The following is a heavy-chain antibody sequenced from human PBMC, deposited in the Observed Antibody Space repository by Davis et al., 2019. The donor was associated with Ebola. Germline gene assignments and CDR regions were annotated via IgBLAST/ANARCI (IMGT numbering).Heavy chain of an antibody. D-gene: IGHD5-24*01. CDR2: IYDSGST. J-gene: IGHJ4*02. CDR3: ARATGWLQPYYFDY. Sequence: MPSETLSLTCTVSGDSISGSSDYWGWIRQPPGKGLEWVGSIYDSGSTYDNPSLKSRVTISIDKSKNQFSLKLSSVTAADTAVYYCARATGWLQPYYFDYWGQGTLVTVSS. V-gene: IGHV4-39*07. CDR1: GDSISGSSDY.